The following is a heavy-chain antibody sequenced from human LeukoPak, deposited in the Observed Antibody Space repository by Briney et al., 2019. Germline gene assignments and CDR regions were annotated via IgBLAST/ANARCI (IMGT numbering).Heavy chain of an antibody. Sequence: GASVKVSCKASGGTFSGYAISWVRQAPGQGLEWMGGIIPIFGTANYAQKFQGRVTITADESTSTAHMELSSLRSEDTAVYYCARDLKSRRDGLDEKGVGNWFDPWGQGTLVTVSS. J-gene: IGHJ5*02. V-gene: IGHV1-69*13. CDR2: IIPIFGTA. CDR1: GGTFSGYA. D-gene: IGHD5-24*01. CDR3: ARDLKSRRDGLDEKGVGNWFDP.